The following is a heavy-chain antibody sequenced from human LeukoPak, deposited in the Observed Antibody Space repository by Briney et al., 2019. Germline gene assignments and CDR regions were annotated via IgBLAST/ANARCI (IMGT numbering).Heavy chain of an antibody. J-gene: IGHJ4*02. V-gene: IGHV4-30-4*01. Sequence: SETLSLTCTVSGGSISSYYWSWIRQPPGKGLEWIGYIYYSGSTYYNPSLKSRVTISVDTSKNQFSLKLSSVTAADTAVYYCASGLNTGFYFDYWGQGTLVTVSS. CDR2: IYYSGST. CDR1: GGSISSYY. CDR3: ASGLNTGFYFDY. D-gene: IGHD4-17*01.